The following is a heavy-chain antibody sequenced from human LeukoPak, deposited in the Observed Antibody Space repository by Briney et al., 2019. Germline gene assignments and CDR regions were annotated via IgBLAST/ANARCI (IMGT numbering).Heavy chain of an antibody. CDR2: IKQDGSEK. V-gene: IGHV3-7*01. J-gene: IGHJ4*02. CDR1: GFTFSSYW. D-gene: IGHD6-19*01. Sequence: PGGSLTLSCAASGFTFSSYWMSWVRQAPGKGREWVANIKQDGSEKYYVDSVKGRFTISRDNAKNSLYLQMNSLRAEDTAVYYCARDPTWGAVAGTSDYWGQGTLVTVSS. CDR3: ARDPTWGAVAGTSDY.